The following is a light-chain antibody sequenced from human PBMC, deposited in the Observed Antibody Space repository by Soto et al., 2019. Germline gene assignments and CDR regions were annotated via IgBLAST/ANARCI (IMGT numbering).Light chain of an antibody. V-gene: IGKV3-20*01. Sequence: EIVLTQSPGTLSLSPGERATLSCRASQSVSSSYLAWYQQKPGQAPRLLIYGASSRATGILDRFSGSGSGTDFTLTISRLEPEDFAVYYCQQYGRSPWTFGQGTKVEIK. CDR3: QQYGRSPWT. CDR2: GAS. J-gene: IGKJ1*01. CDR1: QSVSSSY.